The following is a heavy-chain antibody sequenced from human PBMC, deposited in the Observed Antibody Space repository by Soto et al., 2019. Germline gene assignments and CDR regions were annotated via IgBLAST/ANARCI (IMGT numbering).Heavy chain of an antibody. Sequence: TLSLTCAVYGGSFSGYYWSWIRQPPGKGLEWIGEINHSGSTNYNPSLKSRVTISVDTSKNQFSLKLSSVTAADTAVYYCARGAFLGWLSPNNWFDPWGQGTLVTVSS. D-gene: IGHD3-3*02. CDR3: ARGAFLGWLSPNNWFDP. CDR2: INHSGST. V-gene: IGHV4-34*01. J-gene: IGHJ5*02. CDR1: GGSFSGYY.